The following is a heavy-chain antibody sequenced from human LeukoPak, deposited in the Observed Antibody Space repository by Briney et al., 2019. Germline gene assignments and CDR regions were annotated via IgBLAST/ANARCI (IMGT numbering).Heavy chain of an antibody. Sequence: ASVKVSCKASGYTFTSYGISWVRQAPGQGLEWMGWISAYNGNTNYAQKLQGRVTMTTDTSTSTAYMELRSLRSDDTAVYYCARAGRYFDWFHPRASLAHWGQGTLVTVSS. J-gene: IGHJ4*02. CDR1: GYTFTSYG. D-gene: IGHD3-9*01. CDR3: ARAGRYFDWFHPRASLAH. V-gene: IGHV1-18*01. CDR2: ISAYNGNT.